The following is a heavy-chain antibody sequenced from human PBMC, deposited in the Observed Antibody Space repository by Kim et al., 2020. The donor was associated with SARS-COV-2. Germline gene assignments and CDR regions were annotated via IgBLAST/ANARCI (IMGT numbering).Heavy chain of an antibody. Sequence: ADSVKGRFTISRDNAKNTLYLQMNSLRAYDTAVYYCARRTLSGSYYYFDHWGQGTLVTVSS. CDR3: ARRTLSGSYYYFDH. V-gene: IGHV3-74*01. J-gene: IGHJ4*02. D-gene: IGHD1-26*01.